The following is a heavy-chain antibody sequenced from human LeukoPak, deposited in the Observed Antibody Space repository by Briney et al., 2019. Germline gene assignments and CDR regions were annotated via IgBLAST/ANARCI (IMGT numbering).Heavy chain of an antibody. CDR3: AREDYDFWSGLALGAFDI. J-gene: IGHJ3*02. D-gene: IGHD3-3*01. Sequence: GGSLRLSCAASGFTFSSYSMNWVRQAPGKGLEWVSSISSSSSYIYYADSVKGRFTISRDNAKNSLYLQMNSLRAEDTAVYYCAREDYDFWSGLALGAFDIWRQGTMVTVSS. CDR2: ISSSSSYI. CDR1: GFTFSSYS. V-gene: IGHV3-21*01.